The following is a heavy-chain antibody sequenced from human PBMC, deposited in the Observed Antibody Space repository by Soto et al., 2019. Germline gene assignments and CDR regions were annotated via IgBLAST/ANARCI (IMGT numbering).Heavy chain of an antibody. V-gene: IGHV4-34*01. J-gene: IGHJ5*02. CDR3: AKGGGSLWS. CDR2: INHSGGT. Sequence: QVQLQQWGAGLLKPSETLSLTCAVYGGSFNNYYWSWIRQPPGKGLEWIGEINHSGGTNYNQSHKSRVAISRDTSKNQCSLQLSCVTAADAAVYYCAKGGGSLWSWGQGTLVTVSS. D-gene: IGHD3-10*01. CDR1: GGSFNNYY.